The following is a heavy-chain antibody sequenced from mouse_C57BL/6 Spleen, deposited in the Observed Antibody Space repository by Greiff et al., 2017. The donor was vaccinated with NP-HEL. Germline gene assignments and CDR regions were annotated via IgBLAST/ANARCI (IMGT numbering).Heavy chain of an antibody. V-gene: IGHV5-9*01. CDR2: ISGGGGNT. Sequence: EVKLMESGGGLVKPGGSLKLSCAASGFTFSSYTMSWVRQTPEKRLEWVATISGGGGNTYYPDSVKGRFTISRDNAKNTLYLQMSSLRSEDTALYYCARHPIYYDYDVRYFDVWGTGTTVTVSS. CDR3: ARHPIYYDYDVRYFDV. CDR1: GFTFSSYT. D-gene: IGHD2-4*01. J-gene: IGHJ1*03.